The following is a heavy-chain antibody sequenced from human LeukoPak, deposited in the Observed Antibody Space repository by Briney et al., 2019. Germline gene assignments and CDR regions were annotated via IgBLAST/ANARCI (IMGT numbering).Heavy chain of an antibody. CDR3: ARLFSGYLGY. Sequence: KTSETLSLTCTVSGGSINFYYWNWIRQPAGKGLEWIGRIYSTGSTNYSPSLKSRVTVSVDKSKNQFSLKLSSVTAADTAVYYCARLFSGYLGYWGQGTLVTVSS. J-gene: IGHJ4*02. D-gene: IGHD3-22*01. V-gene: IGHV4-4*07. CDR1: GGSINFYY. CDR2: IYSTGST.